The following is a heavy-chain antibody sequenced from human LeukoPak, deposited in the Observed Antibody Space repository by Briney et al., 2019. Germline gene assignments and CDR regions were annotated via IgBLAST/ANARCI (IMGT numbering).Heavy chain of an antibody. CDR3: AKLREWELPDLFDY. J-gene: IGHJ4*02. D-gene: IGHD1-26*01. Sequence: GGTLRLSCAASGFTFSTYGMSWVRQAPGKGLEWVSGISGSGGSRFYTDSVKGRFAISRDNSKNTLYLQMNSLRAEDTAVYYCAKLREWELPDLFDYWGQGNLVTVSS. V-gene: IGHV3-23*01. CDR1: GFTFSTYG. CDR2: ISGSGGSR.